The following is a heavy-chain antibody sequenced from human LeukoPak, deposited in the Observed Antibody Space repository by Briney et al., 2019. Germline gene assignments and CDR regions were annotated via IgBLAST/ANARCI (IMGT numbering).Heavy chain of an antibody. D-gene: IGHD2-2*02. CDR2: IKSKTNGGTT. Sequence: GGSLRLSCAASGFTFTSYWMTWVRQAPGKGLEWVGRIKSKTNGGTTDYAAPVKGRFTISRDDSKNTLYLQMNSLKTEDTAVYYCTSSYCSSTSCYIFGYWGQGTLVTVSS. J-gene: IGHJ4*02. CDR1: GFTFTSYW. V-gene: IGHV3-15*01. CDR3: TSSYCSSTSCYIFGY.